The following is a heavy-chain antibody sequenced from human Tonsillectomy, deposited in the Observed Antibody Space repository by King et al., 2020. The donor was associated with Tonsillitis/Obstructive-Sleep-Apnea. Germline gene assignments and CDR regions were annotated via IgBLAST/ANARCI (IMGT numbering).Heavy chain of an antibody. CDR3: AKAMVQGIIITIFDY. CDR2: ISGGGGST. Sequence: EVQLVESEGGLVQPGGSLRLSCAASGITFSSYAMSWVRQAPGKGLEWVSTISGGGGSTYYADSVKGRFTISRDNSKNTLYLQMNSLRAEDTAVYYCAKAMVQGIIITIFDYWGQGTLVTVSS. V-gene: IGHV3-23*04. CDR1: GITFSSYA. J-gene: IGHJ4*02. D-gene: IGHD3-10*01.